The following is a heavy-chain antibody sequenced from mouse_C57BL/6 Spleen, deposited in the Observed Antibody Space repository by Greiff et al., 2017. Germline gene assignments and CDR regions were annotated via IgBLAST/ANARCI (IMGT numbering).Heavy chain of an antibody. V-gene: IGHV1-4*01. J-gene: IGHJ2*01. CDR1: GYTFTSYT. CDR3: ARRANYDYVDY. CDR2: INPSSGYT. D-gene: IGHD2-1*01. Sequence: QVHVKQSGAELARPGASVKMSCKASGYTFTSYTMHWVKQRPGQGLEWIGYINPSSGYTKYNQKFKDKATLTADKSASTAYMQLSSLTSEDSAVYYCARRANYDYVDYWGQGTTLTVSS.